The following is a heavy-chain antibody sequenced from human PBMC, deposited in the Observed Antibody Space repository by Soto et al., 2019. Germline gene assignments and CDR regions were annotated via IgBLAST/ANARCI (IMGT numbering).Heavy chain of an antibody. J-gene: IGHJ6*02. D-gene: IGHD2-2*02. CDR1: GGSISSGGYY. CDR2: IYYSGST. CDR3: ARDRPNCISTSCYRFPYYYYGMDV. Sequence: PSETLSLTCTVSGGSISSGGYYWSWIRQHPGKGLEWIGYIYYSGSTHYNPSLKSRVTISVDTSKNQFSLKLSSVTAADTAVYYCARDRPNCISTSCYRFPYYYYGMDVWGQGTTVT. V-gene: IGHV4-31*03.